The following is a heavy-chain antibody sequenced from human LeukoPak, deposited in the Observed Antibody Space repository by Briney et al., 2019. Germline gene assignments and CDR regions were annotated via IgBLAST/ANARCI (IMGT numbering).Heavy chain of an antibody. CDR3: ARIRDGYNDAYDI. J-gene: IGHJ3*02. V-gene: IGHV1-46*01. Sequence: ASVKVSCKAAGYTFTNYYIHWVRQAPGQGLEWMGLINPGGDNTDYAQNFQGRVTMTRDTSTSTVYMGLSSLRSEDTAVYYCARIRDGYNDAYDIWGQGTMVTVSS. CDR1: GYTFTNYY. D-gene: IGHD5-24*01. CDR2: INPGGDNT.